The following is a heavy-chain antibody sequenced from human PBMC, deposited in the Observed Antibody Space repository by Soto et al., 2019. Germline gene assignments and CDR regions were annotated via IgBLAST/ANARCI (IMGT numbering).Heavy chain of an antibody. V-gene: IGHV3-33*01. J-gene: IGHJ1*01. D-gene: IGHD2-15*01. Sequence: QVQLVESGGGVVQPGRSLRLSCAASGFTFSSYGMHWVRQAPGKGLEWVAVIWYDGSNKYYADSVKGRFTISRDNSKNTLYLKMNSLRAEETAVYYCARAYCSGGSCPPKHWGQGTLVTVSS. CDR1: GFTFSSYG. CDR3: ARAYCSGGSCPPKH. CDR2: IWYDGSNK.